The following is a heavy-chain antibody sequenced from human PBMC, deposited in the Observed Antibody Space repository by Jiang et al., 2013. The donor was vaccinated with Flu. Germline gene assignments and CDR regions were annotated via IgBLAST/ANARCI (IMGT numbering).Heavy chain of an antibody. D-gene: IGHD4-23*01. Sequence: VQLVESGGGLVQPGGSLRLSCAASGFTFRTYGMNWVRQAPGKGLEWVSYSSSNSDNIQYADSVKGRFLISRDNARNSLYLQMNSLRDEDTAVYYCARDPGRYGGWRDAFDIWGQGTMVTVSS. V-gene: IGHV3-48*02. CDR3: ARDPGRYGGWRDAFDI. J-gene: IGHJ3*02. CDR2: SSSNSDNI. CDR1: GFTFRTYG.